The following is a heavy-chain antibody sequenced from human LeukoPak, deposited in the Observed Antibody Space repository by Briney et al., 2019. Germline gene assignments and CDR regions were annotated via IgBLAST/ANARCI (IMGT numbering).Heavy chain of an antibody. Sequence: PSETLSLTCVVDGGSFTGYYWSWVRQPPGKGLEWIGEISHSGSTNYNPSLKSRVTISVDTSKNQFSLKLSSVTAADTAVYYCARQPEYSSSWYLGYYWYFDLWGRGTLVTVSS. CDR1: GGSFTGYY. CDR3: ARQPEYSSSWYLGYYWYFDL. D-gene: IGHD6-13*01. V-gene: IGHV4-34*01. J-gene: IGHJ2*01. CDR2: ISHSGST.